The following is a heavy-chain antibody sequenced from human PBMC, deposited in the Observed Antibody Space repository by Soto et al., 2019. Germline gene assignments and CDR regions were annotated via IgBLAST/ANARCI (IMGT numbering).Heavy chain of an antibody. CDR1: GFLFSGSA. CDR3: FSSDWSSRDY. D-gene: IGHD3-9*01. J-gene: IGHJ4*02. CDR2: IRSKANSYAT. Sequence: EVQLVESGGGLVQPGGSLKLSCSASGFLFSGSAMHWVRQASGKGLEWVGRIRSKANSYATAYAASVKGRFTISRDDSKNTAYLQMNSLKTEDTAVYYCFSSDWSSRDYWGQGTLVTVSS. V-gene: IGHV3-73*02.